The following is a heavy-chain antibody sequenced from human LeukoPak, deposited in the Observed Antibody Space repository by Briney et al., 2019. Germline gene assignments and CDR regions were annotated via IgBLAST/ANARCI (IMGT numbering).Heavy chain of an antibody. CDR3: ARGPIYDISTGYLDY. D-gene: IGHD3-9*01. CDR1: GFTFSSYG. J-gene: IGHJ4*02. Sequence: PGGSLRLSCAASGFTFSSYGMHWVRQAPGKGLEWVAVIWYDGSNKYYADSVKGRFTISGDNSKNTLYLQMNSLRAEDTAVYYCARGPIYDISTGYLDYWGQGTLVTVSS. CDR2: IWYDGSNK. V-gene: IGHV3-33*01.